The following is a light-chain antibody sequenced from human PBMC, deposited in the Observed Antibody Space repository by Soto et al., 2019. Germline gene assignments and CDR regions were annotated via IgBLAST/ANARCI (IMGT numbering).Light chain of an antibody. CDR3: SSYAGSNNWV. J-gene: IGLJ3*02. CDR1: SSDVGGYNY. CDR2: EVS. Sequence: QSVLTQPPSASGSPGQSLTISCTGTSSDVGGYNYVSWYQQHPGKAPKLMIYEVSKRPSGVPDRFSGSKSGNTASLTVSGLQAEDEADYYCSSYAGSNNWVFGGGTKVTV. V-gene: IGLV2-8*01.